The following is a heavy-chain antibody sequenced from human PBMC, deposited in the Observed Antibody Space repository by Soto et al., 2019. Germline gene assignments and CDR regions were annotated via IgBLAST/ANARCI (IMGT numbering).Heavy chain of an antibody. J-gene: IGHJ4*02. Sequence: GESLKISCKGSGYSFTSYWICWVRQMPGKGLEWMGIIYPGDSDTRYSPSFQGKVTISADKSISTAYLQWSSLKASDTAMYYCARLGGSILYCGGDCYSGPFHYWGQGTLVTVSS. CDR2: IYPGDSDT. CDR3: ARLGGSILYCGGDCYSGPFHY. V-gene: IGHV5-51*01. CDR1: GYSFTSYW. D-gene: IGHD2-21*02.